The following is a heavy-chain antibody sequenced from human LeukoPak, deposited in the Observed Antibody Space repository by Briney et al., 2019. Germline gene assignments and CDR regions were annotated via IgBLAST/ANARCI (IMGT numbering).Heavy chain of an antibody. V-gene: IGHV3-53*01. CDR1: GFTVSSNY. CDR3: ARDGSRYWYFDL. CDR2: IYSGYST. D-gene: IGHD6-19*01. Sequence: GGSLRLSCAASGFTVSSNYMSWVCQAPGKGLEWVSVIYSGYSTYYADSVKGRFTIPRDNSKNTVYLQMNSLRAEDTAVYYCARDGSRYWYFDLWGRGTLVTVSS. J-gene: IGHJ2*01.